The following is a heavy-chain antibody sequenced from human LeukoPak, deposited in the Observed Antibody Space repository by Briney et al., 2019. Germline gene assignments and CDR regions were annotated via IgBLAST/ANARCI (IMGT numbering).Heavy chain of an antibody. V-gene: IGHV1-18*01. CDR1: GDTFSNYG. Sequence: GASVTVSFTSSGDTFSNYGVSWVRQAPGQGLEWMGWVSALNGNTNVAQKVQGRLTLTRDTSTGTAHMELRSLTSDDTAVYYCATLQPAAAHFEHWGQGTLVTVST. CDR3: ATLQPAAAHFEH. CDR2: VSALNGNT. J-gene: IGHJ1*01. D-gene: IGHD2-15*01.